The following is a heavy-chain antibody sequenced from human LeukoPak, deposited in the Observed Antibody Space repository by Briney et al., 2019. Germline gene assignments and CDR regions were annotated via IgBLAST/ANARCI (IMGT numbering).Heavy chain of an antibody. V-gene: IGHV3-48*03. D-gene: IGHD3-22*01. J-gene: IGHJ4*02. Sequence: PGGSLRLSCAASGFAFSAYEMNWVRQAPGKGLEWVAYFAGSDTTIYYADSVRGRFTIHRDNAKNSLYLQMNSLRAEDTALYYCTTLGYHLDSWGQGTLVTVSS. CDR2: FAGSDTTI. CDR3: TTLGYHLDS. CDR1: GFAFSAYE.